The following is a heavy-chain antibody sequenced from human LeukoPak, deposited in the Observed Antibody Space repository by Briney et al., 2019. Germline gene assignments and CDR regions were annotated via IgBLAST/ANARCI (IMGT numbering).Heavy chain of an antibody. V-gene: IGHV1-2*02. Sequence: GASVKVSCKASGYTFTGYYMHWVRQAPGQGLEWKGWINTNSGGTNYAQKFQGRVTMTRDTSISTAYMELSRLRCDDTAVYYCARVMVATADYYFDYWGQGTLVTVSS. CDR1: GYTFTGYY. CDR2: INTNSGGT. J-gene: IGHJ4*02. D-gene: IGHD5-12*01. CDR3: ARVMVATADYYFDY.